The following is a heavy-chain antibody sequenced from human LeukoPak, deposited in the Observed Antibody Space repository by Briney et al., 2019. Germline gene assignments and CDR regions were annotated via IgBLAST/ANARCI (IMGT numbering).Heavy chain of an antibody. CDR3: AKVGSQWLVRRGYFDY. CDR1: GFTFSSYA. D-gene: IGHD6-19*01. V-gene: IGHV3-23*01. Sequence: PGGSLRLSCAASGFTFSSYAMSWVRQAPGKGLEWVSAISGSGGSTCYADSVKGRFTISRDNSKNTLYLQMNSLRAEDTAVYYCAKVGSQWLVRRGYFDYWGQGALVTVSS. J-gene: IGHJ4*02. CDR2: ISGSGGST.